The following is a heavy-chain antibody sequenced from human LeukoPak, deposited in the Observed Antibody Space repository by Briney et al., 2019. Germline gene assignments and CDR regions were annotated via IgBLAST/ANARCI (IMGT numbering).Heavy chain of an antibody. CDR2: INPNGGGT. Sequence: ASVKVACQASAYTFTGYYMHWVRQAPGQGLDWMGRINPNGGGTNYAQKFQGRVTMTRDMSLSTAYMELSRPRSDDTAVYYCARSKSYYDSSGYDYWGQGTLVTVSS. CDR1: AYTFTGYY. CDR3: ARSKSYYDSSGYDY. D-gene: IGHD3-22*01. J-gene: IGHJ4*02. V-gene: IGHV1-2*06.